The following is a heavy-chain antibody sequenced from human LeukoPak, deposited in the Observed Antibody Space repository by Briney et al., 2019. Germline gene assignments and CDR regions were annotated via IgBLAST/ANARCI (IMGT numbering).Heavy chain of an antibody. Sequence: PSETLSLTCAVSGGSISSNSYYWGWIRQPPGKGLEWIGSIYYSGSTYYNPSLKSRVTISVDTSKNQFSLKLSSVTAADTAVYYCARIRNEGYCSGGSCYSDYYYMDVWGKGTTVTVSS. D-gene: IGHD2-15*01. CDR3: ARIRNEGYCSGGSCYSDYYYMDV. CDR2: IYYSGST. V-gene: IGHV4-39*07. CDR1: GGSISSNSYY. J-gene: IGHJ6*03.